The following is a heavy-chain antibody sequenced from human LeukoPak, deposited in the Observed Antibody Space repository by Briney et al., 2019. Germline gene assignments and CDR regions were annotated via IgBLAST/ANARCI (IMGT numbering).Heavy chain of an antibody. Sequence: PGGSLRLSCAASGFTFNSYWMTWVRQVPGKGLEWVALMKPDGSDRYYVESLKGRFTISRDNAKNSLYLQMNSLRAEDTAVYYCTGYYDFWSGYPGDYWGQGTLVTVSS. J-gene: IGHJ4*02. CDR2: MKPDGSDR. CDR1: GFTFNSYW. D-gene: IGHD3-3*01. V-gene: IGHV3-7*01. CDR3: TGYYDFWSGYPGDY.